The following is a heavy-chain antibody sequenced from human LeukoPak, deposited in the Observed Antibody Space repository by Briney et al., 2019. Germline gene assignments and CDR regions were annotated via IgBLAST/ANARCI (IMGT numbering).Heavy chain of an antibody. CDR3: AKFADRSGGSCYRNFDY. J-gene: IGHJ4*02. CDR1: GFTFSSYA. D-gene: IGHD2-15*01. CDR2: VSVSGGHTYT. Sequence: QTGGSLRLSCAASGFTFSSYAMSWVRQAPGKGLEGVSTVSVSGGHTYTYYADSVKGRLTISRDNSKNTLYLQMKSLRAEDTAVYYCAKFADRSGGSCYRNFDYWGQGTLVTVSS. V-gene: IGHV3-23*01.